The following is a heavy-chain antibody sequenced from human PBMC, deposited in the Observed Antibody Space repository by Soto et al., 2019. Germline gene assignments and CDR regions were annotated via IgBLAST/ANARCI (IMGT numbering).Heavy chain of an antibody. Sequence: SETLSLTCTVSGGSISSSSYYWGWIRQPPGKGLEWIGSIYYSGSTYYNPSLKSRVTISVDTSKNQFSLKLSSVTAADTAVYYCARLRSTYDPWGQGTLVTVSS. CDR2: IYYSGST. J-gene: IGHJ5*02. CDR3: ARLRSTYDP. V-gene: IGHV4-39*01. CDR1: GGSISSSSYY.